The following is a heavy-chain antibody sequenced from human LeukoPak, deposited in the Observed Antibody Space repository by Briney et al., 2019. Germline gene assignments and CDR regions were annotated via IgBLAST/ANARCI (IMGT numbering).Heavy chain of an antibody. D-gene: IGHD4-11*01. CDR2: IYYSGST. CDR1: GGSISSSSYY. CDR3: ARLADYSNFYYYYGMDV. V-gene: IGHV4-39*01. Sequence: SETLSLTCTVSGGSISSSSYYWGWIRQPPGKGLEWIGSIYYSGSTYYNPSLKSRVTISVGTSKNQFSLKLSSVTAADTAVYYCARLADYSNFYYYYGMDVWGQGTTVTVSS. J-gene: IGHJ6*02.